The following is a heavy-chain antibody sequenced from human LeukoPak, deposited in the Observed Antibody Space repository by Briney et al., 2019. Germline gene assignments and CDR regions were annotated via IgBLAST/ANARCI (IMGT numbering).Heavy chain of an antibody. Sequence: GGSLRLSCAASGFTFSSYSMNWVRQAPGKGLEWVSSISSSSYIYYADSVKGRFTISRDNAKNSLYLQMNSLRAEDTAVYYCARDSSIAARKDAFDIWGQGTMVTVSS. V-gene: IGHV3-21*01. D-gene: IGHD6-6*01. CDR2: ISSSSYI. J-gene: IGHJ3*02. CDR3: ARDSSIAARKDAFDI. CDR1: GFTFSSYS.